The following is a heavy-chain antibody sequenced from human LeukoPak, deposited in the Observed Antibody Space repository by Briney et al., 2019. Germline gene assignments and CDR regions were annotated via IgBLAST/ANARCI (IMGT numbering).Heavy chain of an antibody. J-gene: IGHJ4*02. V-gene: IGHV3-30*03. D-gene: IGHD3-22*01. CDR3: AREWRYYDSSGYYDY. CDR2: ISYDGTNK. CDR1: GFTFSNYD. Sequence: GGSLRLSCAASGFTFSNYDMHWVRQAPGKGLEWVAVISYDGTNKYYADSVKGRFTISRDNSKNTLHLQMNSLRAEDTAVYYCAREWRYYDSSGYYDYWGQGTLVTVSS.